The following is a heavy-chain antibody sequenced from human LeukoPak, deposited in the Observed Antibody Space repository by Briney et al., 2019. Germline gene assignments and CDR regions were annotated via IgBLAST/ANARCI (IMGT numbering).Heavy chain of an antibody. CDR3: ARGRYCSSTSCYQSH. CDR1: GGSFSGYY. V-gene: IGHV4-34*01. D-gene: IGHD2-2*01. CDR2: INHSGST. J-gene: IGHJ4*02. Sequence: SETLSLTCAVYGGSFSGYYWSGIRQPPGKGLEWIGEINHSGSTNYNPSLKSRVTISVDTSKNQFSLKLSSVTAADTAVYYCARGRYCSSTSCYQSHWGQGTLVTVSS.